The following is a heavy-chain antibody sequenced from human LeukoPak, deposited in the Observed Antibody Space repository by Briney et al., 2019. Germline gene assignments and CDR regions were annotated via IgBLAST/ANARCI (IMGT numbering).Heavy chain of an antibody. CDR3: AKDRVRNPFLRGIKSEYDS. J-gene: IGHJ4*02. Sequence: GASVKVSCKASGYTFTSYAMNWVRQAPGQGLEWMGWINPNSGGTNYAEKFQGRVTMTRDTSITTAYLELSSLTSDDTAVYFCAKDRVRNPFLRGIKSEYDSWGQGTLVTVSS. CDR2: INPNSGGT. CDR1: GYTFTSYA. D-gene: IGHD3-10*01. V-gene: IGHV1-2*02.